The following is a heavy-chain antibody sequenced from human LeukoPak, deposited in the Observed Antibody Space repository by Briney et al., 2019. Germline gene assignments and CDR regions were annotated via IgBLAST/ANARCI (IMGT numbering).Heavy chain of an antibody. D-gene: IGHD2-2*01. J-gene: IGHJ6*01. CDR1: GGTLSSYA. V-gene: IGHV1-69*13. CDR2: IIPIFGTT. CDR3: ASRYCGSANCQWGDYYYYG. Sequence: GASVKVSCTASGGTLSSYAISWVRQAPGQGLEWMGGIIPIFGTTKYSQKFQGRVTITAAESTGTAFMDLNSLTSDDTAVYYCASRYCGSANCQWGDYYYYG.